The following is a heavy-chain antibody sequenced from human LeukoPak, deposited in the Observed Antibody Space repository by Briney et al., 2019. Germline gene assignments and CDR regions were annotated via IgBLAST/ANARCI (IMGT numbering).Heavy chain of an antibody. Sequence: GGSLRLSCAASGFAFSSYEMNWVRQAPGKGLEWVSYISSSGSTIYYADSVKGRFTISRDNAKNSLYLQMNSLRAEDTAVYSCARVEQQLVRGYWGQGTLVTVSS. CDR2: ISSSGSTI. CDR3: ARVEQQLVRGY. V-gene: IGHV3-48*03. J-gene: IGHJ4*02. CDR1: GFAFSSYE. D-gene: IGHD6-13*01.